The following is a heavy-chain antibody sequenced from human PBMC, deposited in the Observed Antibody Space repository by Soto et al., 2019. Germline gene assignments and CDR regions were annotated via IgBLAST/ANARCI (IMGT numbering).Heavy chain of an antibody. Sequence: XGSLRLSCAASGFTFGSYFLHWVRQAPDKGLEWVAVISYDGSNKYYADSVKGRFTVSRDNSKNTVYLQMNSLRVDDTAVYYCAKDRWVWSSREKLFDPWGQGTLVTVSS. CDR2: ISYDGSNK. V-gene: IGHV3-30*18. CDR1: GFTFGSYF. D-gene: IGHD2-21*01. CDR3: AKDRWVWSSREKLFDP. J-gene: IGHJ5*02.